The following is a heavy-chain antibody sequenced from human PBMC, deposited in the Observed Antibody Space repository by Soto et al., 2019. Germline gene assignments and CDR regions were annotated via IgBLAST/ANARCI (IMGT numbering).Heavy chain of an antibody. V-gene: IGHV3-30*18. CDR3: AKDAVTAIRFFWYYYYGMDV. CDR2: ISYDGSNK. J-gene: IGHJ6*02. D-gene: IGHD2-21*02. Sequence: GSLRLSCAASGFTFSSYGMHWVRQAPGKGLEWVAVISYDGSNKYYADSVKGRFTISRDNSKNTLYPQMNSLRAEDTAVYYCAKDAVTAIRFFWYYYYGMDVWGQGTTVTVSS. CDR1: GFTFSSYG.